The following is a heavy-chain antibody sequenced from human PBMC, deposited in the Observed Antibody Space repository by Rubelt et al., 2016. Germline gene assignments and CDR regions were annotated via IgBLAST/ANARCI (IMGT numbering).Heavy chain of an antibody. V-gene: IGHV4-4*08. CDR1: GGSLSTNY. J-gene: IGHJ4*02. CDR2: IFNSGST. D-gene: IGHD4-17*01. CDR3: ATEGVPTVTSLY. Sequence: VQLQESGPGVVTPSETLSLTCRVSGGSLSTNYWSWIRQPPGKGLEWIGYIFNSGSTNYNPSLRGRVTISIDTSKNQVSLWLCSLTSADTAVYYGATEGVPTVTSLYWGQGALVTFSS.